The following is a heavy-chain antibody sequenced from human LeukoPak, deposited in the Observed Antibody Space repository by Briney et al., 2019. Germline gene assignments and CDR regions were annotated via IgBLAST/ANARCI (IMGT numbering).Heavy chain of an antibody. J-gene: IGHJ6*02. CDR3: ARDEVTVTKYYYYYYYGMDV. D-gene: IGHD4-17*01. Sequence: ASGKVSCKASGVTFSIYAISWVRQAPGQGLEWMGGIIPIFGTANYAQKFQGRVTITADESTSTAYMELSSLRSEDTAVYYCARDEVTVTKYYYYYYYGMDVWGQGTTVTVSS. CDR2: IIPIFGTA. V-gene: IGHV1-69*13. CDR1: GVTFSIYA.